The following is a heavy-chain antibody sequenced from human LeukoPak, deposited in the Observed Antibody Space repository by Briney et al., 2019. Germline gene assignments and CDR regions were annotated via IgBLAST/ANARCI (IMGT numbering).Heavy chain of an antibody. CDR1: GFTFSSYP. Sequence: QPGGSLKLSCAASGFTFSSYPMSWGRQAPGEGLEWVSAISGSGGSTYYAASVKGRFTISRDNYKNTLHMKMHRLRAEDTAVYYCAKTYYYDSLLDYWGQGTLVTVSS. V-gene: IGHV3-23*01. CDR3: AKTYYYDSLLDY. CDR2: ISGSGGST. D-gene: IGHD3-22*01. J-gene: IGHJ4*02.